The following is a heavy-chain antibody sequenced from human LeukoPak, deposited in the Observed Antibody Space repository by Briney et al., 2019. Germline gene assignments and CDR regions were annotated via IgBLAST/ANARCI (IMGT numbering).Heavy chain of an antibody. V-gene: IGHV4-39*01. CDR2: IDYSGST. CDR1: GGSISSSSYY. CDR3: ARRGHNYYGSGIYCWFDP. J-gene: IGHJ5*02. Sequence: SETLSLTCTVSGGSISSSSYYWGWIRQPPGKGLEWIGSIDYSGSTYYNPSLKSRVTISVDTSKNQFSLKLSSVTAADTAVYYCARRGHNYYGSGIYCWFDPWGQGTLVTVSS. D-gene: IGHD3-10*01.